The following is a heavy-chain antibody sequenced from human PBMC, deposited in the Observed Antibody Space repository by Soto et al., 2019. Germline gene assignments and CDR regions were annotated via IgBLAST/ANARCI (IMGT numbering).Heavy chain of an antibody. J-gene: IGHJ4*02. CDR3: AKDPTSMYSSSWYRLSYFDY. V-gene: IGHV3-30*18. CDR1: GCTFSSYG. D-gene: IGHD6-13*01. CDR2: ISYDGSNK. Sequence: QVQLVESGGGVVQPGRSLRLSCAASGCTFSSYGMHWVRQAPGKGLEWVAVISYDGSNKYYADSVKGRFTISRDNSKNTLYLQMNSLRAEDTAVYYCAKDPTSMYSSSWYRLSYFDYWGQGTLVTVSS.